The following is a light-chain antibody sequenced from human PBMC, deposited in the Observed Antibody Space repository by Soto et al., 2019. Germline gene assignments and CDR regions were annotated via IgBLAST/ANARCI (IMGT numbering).Light chain of an antibody. CDR1: QSVSSY. CDR3: QQRSNWPPGST. V-gene: IGKV3-11*01. CDR2: DAS. Sequence: EIVLTKSPATLSLSPGERATLSCRASQSVSSYFAWYQQNPGQAPRLLIYDASNRATGIPARFSGSGSGTDFTPIISSLEAEDFAVYYCQQRSNWPPGSTFGQVTKLEIK. J-gene: IGKJ2*01.